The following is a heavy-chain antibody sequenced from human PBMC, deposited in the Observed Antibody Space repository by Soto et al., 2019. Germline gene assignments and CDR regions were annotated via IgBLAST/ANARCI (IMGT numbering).Heavy chain of an antibody. CDR2: ISPYDDNT. Sequence: QVQLVQSGTEVKKPGASVKVSCKASGYTFNSYGISWVRQAPGQGLEWMGWISPYDDNTNCAQNLQGRVTMTTDTSTRTAYMELRSLRSDDTAVYYCARGGYYDSSGSRNYHYYGMDAWGQGTTVTVS. CDR1: GYTFNSYG. CDR3: ARGGYYDSSGSRNYHYYGMDA. J-gene: IGHJ6*02. V-gene: IGHV1-18*01. D-gene: IGHD3-22*01.